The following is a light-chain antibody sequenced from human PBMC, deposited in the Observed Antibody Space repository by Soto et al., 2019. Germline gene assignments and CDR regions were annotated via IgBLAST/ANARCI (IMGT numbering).Light chain of an antibody. CDR1: QSVSSY. Sequence: EIVLTQSPATLSLSPGERATLSCRASQSVSSYLAWYQQKPGQAPRLLIYDASNRATGIPARFSGSGSGTDFTLTISSLEPEDFAVYYCQQYNKWPGTFGQGTKVEI. CDR3: QQYNKWPGT. V-gene: IGKV3-11*01. J-gene: IGKJ1*01. CDR2: DAS.